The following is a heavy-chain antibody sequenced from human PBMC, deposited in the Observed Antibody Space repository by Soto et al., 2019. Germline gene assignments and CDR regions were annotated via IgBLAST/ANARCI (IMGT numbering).Heavy chain of an antibody. D-gene: IGHD5-18*01. CDR2: IYYSGST. V-gene: IGHV4-31*03. CDR3: ARDTGRGYSYGPFDY. CDR1: GGSISSGGYY. Sequence: PSETLSLTCTVSGGSISSGGYYWSWIRQHPGKGLEGIGYIYYSGSTYYNPSLKSRVTISVDTSKNQFSLKLSSVTAADTAVYYCARDTGRGYSYGPFDYWGQGTLVTVSS. J-gene: IGHJ4*02.